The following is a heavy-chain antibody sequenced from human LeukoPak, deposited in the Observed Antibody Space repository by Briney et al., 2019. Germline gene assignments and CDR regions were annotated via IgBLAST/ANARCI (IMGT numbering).Heavy chain of an antibody. Sequence: ASVKVSCKPSGYTFTGYYIHWVRQAPGQGLEWMGRINPNSGGTNYAQKFQDRVTMTRDTSMSTAYMELSRLRSDDTAVYYCARESPEDAFDIWGQGTTVTVSS. CDR1: GYTFTGYY. V-gene: IGHV1-2*06. CDR3: ARESPEDAFDI. J-gene: IGHJ3*02. CDR2: INPNSGGT.